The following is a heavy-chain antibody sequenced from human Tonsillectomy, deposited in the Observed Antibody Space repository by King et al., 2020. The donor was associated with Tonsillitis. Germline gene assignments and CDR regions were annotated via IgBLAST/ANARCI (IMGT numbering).Heavy chain of an antibody. V-gene: IGHV5-51*01. Sequence: VQLVQSGAEVKKSGESLKISCKGSGYSFTTYWIGWVRQMPGKGLEWMGIIYPGDSDTRYSPSFQGQVTISADKSRNTAYLQWSSLQATDTAMYYCARPRGAQYSSGQDYWGQGTLVTVSS. CDR2: IYPGDSDT. CDR1: GYSFTTYW. J-gene: IGHJ4*02. CDR3: ARPRGAQYSSGQDY. D-gene: IGHD6-19*01.